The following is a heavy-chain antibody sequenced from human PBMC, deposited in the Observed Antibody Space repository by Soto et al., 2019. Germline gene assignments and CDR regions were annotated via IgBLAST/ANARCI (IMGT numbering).Heavy chain of an antibody. CDR1: GGSFSGYY. D-gene: IGHD3-10*01. Sequence: QVQLQQWGAGLLKPSETLSLTCAVYGGSFSGYYWSWIRQPPGKGLEWIGEINHSGSTNYNPSLKSRVTISVDTSKNQFSLKLSSVTAADTAVYYCARVSSSSIVRGVIAYWGQGTLVTVSS. V-gene: IGHV4-34*01. CDR2: INHSGST. CDR3: ARVSSSSIVRGVIAY. J-gene: IGHJ4*02.